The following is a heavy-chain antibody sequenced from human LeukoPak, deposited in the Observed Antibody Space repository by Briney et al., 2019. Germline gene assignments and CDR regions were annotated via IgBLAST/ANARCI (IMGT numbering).Heavy chain of an antibody. Sequence: GGSLRLSCAASGFTFSTYSMNWVRQAPGKGLEWVSYIARISSAIYYADSVKGRFTISRDNAKNALYLQMNNLRDEDTAVYYCARESSIDYWGQGTLVTVSS. CDR1: GFTFSTYS. CDR2: IARISSAI. CDR3: ARESSIDY. J-gene: IGHJ4*02. V-gene: IGHV3-48*02.